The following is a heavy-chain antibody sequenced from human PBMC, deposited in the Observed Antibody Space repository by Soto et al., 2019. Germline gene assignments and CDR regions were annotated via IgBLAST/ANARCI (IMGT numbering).Heavy chain of an antibody. CDR3: ARDRDYSYGLDAFDI. V-gene: IGHV1-69*13. J-gene: IGHJ3*02. Sequence: SVKVSCKASGGTFSSYAISWVRQAPGQGLEWMGGIIPIFGTANYAQKFQGRVTITADESTSTAYMELSSLRSEDTAVYYCARDRDYSYGLDAFDIWGQGTMVTVSS. CDR1: GGTFSSYA. D-gene: IGHD5-18*01. CDR2: IIPIFGTA.